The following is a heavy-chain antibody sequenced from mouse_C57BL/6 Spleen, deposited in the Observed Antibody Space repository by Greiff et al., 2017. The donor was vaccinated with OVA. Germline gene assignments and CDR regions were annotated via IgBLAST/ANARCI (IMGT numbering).Heavy chain of an antibody. V-gene: IGHV1-26*01. D-gene: IGHD1-3*01. Sequence: EVQLQQSGPELVKPGASVKISCKASGYTFTDYYMNWVKQSPGKSLEWIGDINPNDGGTSYNQKFKGKATLTVDKSSSTAYMELRSLTSEDSAVYYCARALKDYKYYVDYWGQGTTLTVSS. CDR3: ARALKDYKYYVDY. J-gene: IGHJ2*01. CDR2: INPNDGGT. CDR1: GYTFTDYY.